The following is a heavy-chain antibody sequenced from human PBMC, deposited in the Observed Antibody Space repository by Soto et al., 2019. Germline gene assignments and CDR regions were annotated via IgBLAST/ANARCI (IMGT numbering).Heavy chain of an antibody. CDR2: IYYSGST. D-gene: IGHD2-15*01. J-gene: IGHJ5*02. CDR3: ARHVVYCSGGSCPGDWFDP. CDR1: GGSISSSSYY. Sequence: QLQLQESGPGLVKPSETLSLTCTVSGGSISSSSYYWGWIRQPPGKGLEWIGSIYYSGSTYYNPSLKSRVTISVDTSKNQFSLKLSSVTAADTAVYYCARHVVYCSGGSCPGDWFDPWGQGTLVTVSS. V-gene: IGHV4-39*01.